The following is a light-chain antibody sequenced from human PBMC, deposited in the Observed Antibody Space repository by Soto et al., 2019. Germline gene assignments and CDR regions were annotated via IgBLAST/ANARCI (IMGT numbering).Light chain of an antibody. V-gene: IGKV3-11*01. J-gene: IGKJ3*01. CDR2: DAS. CDR1: QSVSSY. Sequence: EIVLTQSPATLSWSPGERATLSCRASQSVSSYLAWYQQKPGQAPRLLIYDASNRATGIPARFSGSGSGTDFTLTISSLEPEDFAVYYCQQRSRFTFGPGTKVDIK. CDR3: QQRSRFT.